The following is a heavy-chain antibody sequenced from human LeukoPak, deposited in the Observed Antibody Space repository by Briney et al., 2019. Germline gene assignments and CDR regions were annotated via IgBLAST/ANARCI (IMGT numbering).Heavy chain of an antibody. CDR1: GGSVSSSGYY. CDR3: ARGPKGPISGDFDY. J-gene: IGHJ4*02. CDR2: IYYSGST. D-gene: IGHD7-27*01. V-gene: IGHV4-61*08. Sequence: PSETLSLTCTVSGGSVSSSGYYWSWIRQPPGKGLEWIGYIYYSGSTNYNPSLKSRVTISVDTSKNQFYLNLNSVTAVDTAVYYCARGPKGPISGDFDYWSQGTLVTVSS.